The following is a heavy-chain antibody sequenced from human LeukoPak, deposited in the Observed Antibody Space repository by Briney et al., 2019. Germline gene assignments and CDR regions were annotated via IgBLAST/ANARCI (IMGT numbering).Heavy chain of an antibody. CDR3: ARGGNYRWYYSDY. V-gene: IGHV4-59*01. J-gene: IGHJ4*02. CDR2: IYYSGST. CDR1: GGSISSNY. D-gene: IGHD3-16*02. Sequence: SETLSLTCTVSGGSISSNYWSWLRQPPGKGLEGIGYIYYSGSTEYNPSLKSRVTLSVDTSKTQFSLKLSSVVAADTAVYYCARGGNYRWYYSDYWGQGTLVTVSS.